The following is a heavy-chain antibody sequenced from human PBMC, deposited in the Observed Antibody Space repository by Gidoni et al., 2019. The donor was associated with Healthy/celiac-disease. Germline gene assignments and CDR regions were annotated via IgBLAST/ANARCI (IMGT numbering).Heavy chain of an antibody. CDR2: IWYDGSNK. J-gene: IGHJ4*02. CDR1: GFTFSSYG. D-gene: IGHD3-3*01. V-gene: IGHV3-33*01. CDR3: ARGGFYDFWSGSDY. Sequence: QVQLVESGGGVVQPGRSLSLSCAASGFTFSSYGMHWVRQAPGKGLEWVAVIWYDGSNKYYADSVKGRFTISRDNSKNTLYLQMNSLRAEDTAVYYCARGGFYDFWSGSDYWGQGTLVTVSS.